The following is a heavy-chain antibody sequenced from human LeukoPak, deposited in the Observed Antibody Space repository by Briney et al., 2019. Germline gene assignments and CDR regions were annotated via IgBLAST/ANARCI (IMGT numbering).Heavy chain of an antibody. CDR3: ARVRGSYRYLDY. CDR1: GGSISSYY. CDR2: IYYSGST. D-gene: IGHD3-16*02. V-gene: IGHV4-59*08. J-gene: IGHJ4*02. Sequence: SETLSLTCTVSGGSISSYYWSWIRQPPGKGLEWSGYIYYSGSTNYNPSLKSRVPISVDTSKNQFSLKLSSVTAADTAVYYCARVRGSYRYLDYWGQGTLVTVSS.